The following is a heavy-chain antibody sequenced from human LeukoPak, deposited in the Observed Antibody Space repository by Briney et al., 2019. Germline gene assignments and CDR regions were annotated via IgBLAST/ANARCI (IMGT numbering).Heavy chain of an antibody. CDR1: GFTFRSYD. D-gene: IGHD6-19*01. Sequence: GGSLRLSCAASGFTFRSYDINWVRQAPGKGLEWVSSITGNGASTNFADSVKGRFTISRDNSKNTAYLQMNSLRAEDTAVYYCAGSGGHVYRGQGTLVTVSS. CDR3: AGSGGHVY. J-gene: IGHJ4*02. CDR2: ITGNGAST. V-gene: IGHV3-23*01.